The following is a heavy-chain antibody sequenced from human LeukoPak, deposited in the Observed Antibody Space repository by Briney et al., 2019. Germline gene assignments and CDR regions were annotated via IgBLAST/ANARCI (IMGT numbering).Heavy chain of an antibody. J-gene: IGHJ4*02. CDR2: IHWNGGNA. Sequence: GGSLRLSCAASGFSFDDYGMSWVRQAPGKGLEWVSGIHWNGGNASYADSVKGRIIISRDNAKNSLYLQMNSLRVEDTAFYYCARAAVSSWKLDYWGQGTLVTVSS. V-gene: IGHV3-20*04. D-gene: IGHD6-13*01. CDR1: GFSFDDYG. CDR3: ARAAVSSWKLDY.